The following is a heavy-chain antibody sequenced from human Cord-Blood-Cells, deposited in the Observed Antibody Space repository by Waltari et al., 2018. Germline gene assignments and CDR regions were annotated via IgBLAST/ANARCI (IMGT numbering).Heavy chain of an antibody. Sequence: QVQPVQSGAEVKKPVTSLTVPCQASGGTFSSSAISWVPPSPGHGLEWMGGIIPIFGTANYAQKFQGRVTITADESTSTAYMELSSLRSEDTAVYYCARECGGDCYYYYYYGRDVWGQGTTVTVSS. J-gene: IGHJ6*02. CDR3: ARECGGDCYYYYYYGRDV. V-gene: IGHV1-69*01. D-gene: IGHD2-21*02. CDR2: IIPIFGTA. CDR1: GGTFSSSA.